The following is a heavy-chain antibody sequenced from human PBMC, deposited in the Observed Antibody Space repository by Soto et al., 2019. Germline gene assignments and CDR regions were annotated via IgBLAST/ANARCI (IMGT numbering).Heavy chain of an antibody. Sequence: PGESLKISCKGSGYSFTSYWISWVRQMPGKGLEWMGRIDPSDSYTNYSPSFQGHVTISADKSISTAYLQWSSLKASDTAMYYCARRITISGVVNYYGMDVWGQGTTVTVSS. J-gene: IGHJ6*02. CDR1: GYSFTSYW. V-gene: IGHV5-10-1*01. D-gene: IGHD3-3*01. CDR2: IDPSDSYT. CDR3: ARRITISGVVNYYGMDV.